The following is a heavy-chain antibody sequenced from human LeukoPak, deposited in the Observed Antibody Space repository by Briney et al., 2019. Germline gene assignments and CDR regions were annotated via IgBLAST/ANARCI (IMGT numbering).Heavy chain of an antibody. Sequence: GGSLRLSCAASGFTFSSYAMSWVRQAPGKGLEWVSAISGSGGSTYYADSVKGRFTTSRDNSKNTLYLQMNSLRAEDTAVYYCAKEHCSSTSCYFFVLSDAFDIWGQGTMVTVSS. J-gene: IGHJ3*02. V-gene: IGHV3-23*01. CDR3: AKEHCSSTSCYFFVLSDAFDI. CDR1: GFTFSSYA. CDR2: ISGSGGST. D-gene: IGHD2-2*01.